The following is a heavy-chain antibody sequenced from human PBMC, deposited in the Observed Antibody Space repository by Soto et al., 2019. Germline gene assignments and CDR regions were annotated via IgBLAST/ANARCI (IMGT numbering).Heavy chain of an antibody. D-gene: IGHD6-19*01. CDR1: GFTFSSYG. CDR3: ARTIAVANKGLYYYGMDV. J-gene: IGHJ6*02. CDR2: IWYDGSNK. Sequence: GGSLRLSCAASGFTFSSYGMHWVRQAPGKGLEWVAVIWYDGSNKYYADSVKGRFTISRDNSKNTLYLQMNSLRAEDTAVYYCARTIAVANKGLYYYGMDVWGQGTTVTVSS. V-gene: IGHV3-33*01.